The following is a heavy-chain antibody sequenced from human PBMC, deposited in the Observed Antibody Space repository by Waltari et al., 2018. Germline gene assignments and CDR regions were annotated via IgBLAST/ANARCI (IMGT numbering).Heavy chain of an antibody. J-gene: IGHJ3*01. Sequence: VQLQESGPRPVKPSETLFLSCAVYGYSISSGWIRVWMRPLPGKVLEWIGGLYGTPTASYSPSLQRRVTISSDTSTNNFYLNLTSVTAADTATYYCTRRMMTAIAGGGASDVWGQGTLVTVSS. D-gene: IGHD2-21*01. V-gene: IGHV4-38-2*01. CDR3: TRRMMTAIAGGGASDV. CDR1: GYSISSGWI. CDR2: LYGTPTA.